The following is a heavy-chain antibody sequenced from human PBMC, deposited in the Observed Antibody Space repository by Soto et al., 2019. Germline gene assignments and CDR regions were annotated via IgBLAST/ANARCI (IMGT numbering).Heavy chain of an antibody. J-gene: IGHJ1*01. Sequence: PGGSLRLSXAASGFTFSTYAMSWVRQAPGKGLEWVSGISGSGNSTYYADSVKGRFTISRDNSKNTLHLQMNSLRAEDTAAYYCAKDGGIAGAVEYFQHWGQGTLVTVSS. CDR2: ISGSGNST. CDR1: GFTFSTYA. CDR3: AKDGGIAGAVEYFQH. D-gene: IGHD6-13*01. V-gene: IGHV3-23*01.